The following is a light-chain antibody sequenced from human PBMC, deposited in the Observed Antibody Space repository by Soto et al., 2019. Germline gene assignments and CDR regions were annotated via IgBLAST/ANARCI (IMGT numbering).Light chain of an antibody. Sequence: QSVLTQSPSVSGAPGQRVTISCTGNSANIGGGFDVHWYQQLPGTAPKLIIYGHTNRPSGVPDRFSGSKSGTSASLAITGRQAEDEADYYCQSYDGGLSGYVFGTGTKLTVL. J-gene: IGLJ1*01. V-gene: IGLV1-40*01. CDR2: GHT. CDR3: QSYDGGLSGYV. CDR1: SANIGGGFD.